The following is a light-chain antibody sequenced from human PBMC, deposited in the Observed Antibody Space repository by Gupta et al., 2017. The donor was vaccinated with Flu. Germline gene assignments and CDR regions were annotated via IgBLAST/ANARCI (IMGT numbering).Light chain of an antibody. Sequence: IDLTQSPATLSLSPGERATLSCRASESICTQLAGYHQKPGQPPRLFIYDASDRAAGAPVRFSGSGSGTDFILTISSLEPEDFAVYYCQQRRYWPITFGGGTKVEIK. CDR1: ESICTQ. V-gene: IGKV3-11*01. CDR2: DAS. CDR3: QQRRYWPIT. J-gene: IGKJ4*01.